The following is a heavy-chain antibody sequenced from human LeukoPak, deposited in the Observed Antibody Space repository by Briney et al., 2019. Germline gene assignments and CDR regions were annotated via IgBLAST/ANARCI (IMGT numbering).Heavy chain of an antibody. V-gene: IGHV4-39*01. Sequence: SETLSLTCTVSGGSISGSSYHWGWIRQPPGKGLEWIGSIYYSGSTYYNPSLKSRVTISVDTSKNQLSLKLSSVTAADTAVYYCARESIAARPFDYWGQGTLVTVSS. CDR2: IYYSGST. J-gene: IGHJ4*02. CDR1: GGSISGSSYH. D-gene: IGHD6-6*01. CDR3: ARESIAARPFDY.